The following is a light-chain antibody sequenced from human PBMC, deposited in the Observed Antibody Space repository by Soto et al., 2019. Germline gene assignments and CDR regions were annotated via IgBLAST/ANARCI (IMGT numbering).Light chain of an antibody. V-gene: IGKV3-15*01. CDR2: GAS. Sequence: EIVMTQSPATLSVSPGERATLCFRASQSVSSRYLAWYQQKSGQAPRLLIYGASTRAAGVPARFSGSGSGTEFTLTISSLQSADIAVYFCQQYANWPKTFGQGTKVDIK. CDR3: QQYANWPKT. CDR1: QSVSSRY. J-gene: IGKJ1*01.